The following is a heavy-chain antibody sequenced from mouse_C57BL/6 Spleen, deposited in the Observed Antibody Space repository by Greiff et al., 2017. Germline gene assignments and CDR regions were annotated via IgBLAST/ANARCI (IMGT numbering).Heavy chain of an antibody. D-gene: IGHD2-12*01. CDR2: ISGGGGNT. CDR3: ARHERLYYFDD. CDR1: GFTFSSYT. V-gene: IGHV5-9*01. J-gene: IGHJ2*01. Sequence: EVKVEESGGGLVKPGGSLKLSCAASGFTFSSYTMSWVRQTPEKRLEWVATISGGGGNTYYPDSVKGRFTISRDNAKNTLYLQMSSLRSEDTASYYCARHERLYYFDDWGQGTTLTVSS.